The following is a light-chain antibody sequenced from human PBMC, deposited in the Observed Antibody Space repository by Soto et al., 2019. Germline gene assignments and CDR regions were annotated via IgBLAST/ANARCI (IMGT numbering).Light chain of an antibody. V-gene: IGKV4-1*01. Sequence: DIVVTRSPDSLAVSLGERATINCKSSQSVLYRSNNKNYLAWYQQKPGQPPKLVIYWASTRESGVPDRFSGSGSGTDFTLTISSLQAEDVAFYYCQQYYSAPYTFGQGTKLEIK. CDR1: QSVLYRSNNKNY. CDR3: QQYYSAPYT. J-gene: IGKJ2*01. CDR2: WAS.